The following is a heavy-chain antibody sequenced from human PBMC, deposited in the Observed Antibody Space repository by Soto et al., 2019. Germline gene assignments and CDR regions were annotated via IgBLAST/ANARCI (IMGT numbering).Heavy chain of an antibody. D-gene: IGHD6-19*01. CDR3: ARALPGIAVNFDY. J-gene: IGHJ4*02. CDR1: GFIVCSNY. V-gene: IGHV3-66*01. CDR2: LYSGGTT. Sequence: EVQLVESGGGLVQPGGSLRLSCAASGFIVCSNYMSWVRQAPGKGLEWVSVLYSGGTTYYADSVRGRFTISRDNSKNTLYLQMNRLRAEDTAVYYCARALPGIAVNFDYWGQGTLVTVSS.